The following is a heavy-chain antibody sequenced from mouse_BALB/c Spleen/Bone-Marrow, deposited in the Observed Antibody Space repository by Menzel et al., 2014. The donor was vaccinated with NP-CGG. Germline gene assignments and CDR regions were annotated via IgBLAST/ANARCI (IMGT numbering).Heavy chain of an antibody. J-gene: IGHJ2*01. Sequence: VQLQESGAELVRPGSSVKISCKASGYAFSGYWMNWVKQRPGQGLEWIGQIYPGDGDTRYTQKFKGKATLTADKSSSTAYMQLSSLASEDSAVYYCARGYPSDYWGQGTTLTVSS. D-gene: IGHD1-2*01. CDR2: IYPGDGDT. CDR3: ARGYPSDY. CDR1: GYAFSGYW. V-gene: IGHV1-80*01.